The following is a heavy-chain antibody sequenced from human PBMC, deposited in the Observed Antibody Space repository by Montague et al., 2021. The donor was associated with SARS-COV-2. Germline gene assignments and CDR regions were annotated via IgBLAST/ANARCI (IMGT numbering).Heavy chain of an antibody. Sequence: SETLSLTCSVSGDSISRYYWSWIRQSDGKGLEWIGRIYTGGYVNYNPALQSRVSMSVDTSKSQVSLNVTSVTAADTAVYYCARAIWHLDVWGRGVQVTVSS. J-gene: IGHJ2*01. CDR2: IYTGGYV. V-gene: IGHV4-4*07. CDR1: GDSISRYY. CDR3: ARAIWHLDV.